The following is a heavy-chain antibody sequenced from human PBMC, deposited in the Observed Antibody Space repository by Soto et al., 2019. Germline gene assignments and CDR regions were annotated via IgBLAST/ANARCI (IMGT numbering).Heavy chain of an antibody. CDR3: AREGIQLWFGFDY. Sequence: PGGSLRLSCAASGFTFSSYSMNWVRQAPGKGLEWVSSISSSSSYIYYADSVKGRFTISRDNAKNSLYLQMNSLRAEDTAVYYCAREGIQLWFGFDYWGQGTLVTVS. V-gene: IGHV3-21*01. J-gene: IGHJ4*02. CDR1: GFTFSSYS. D-gene: IGHD5-18*01. CDR2: ISSSSSYI.